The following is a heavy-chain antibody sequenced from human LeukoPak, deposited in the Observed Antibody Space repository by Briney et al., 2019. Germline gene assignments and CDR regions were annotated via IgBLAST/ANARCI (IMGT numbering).Heavy chain of an antibody. J-gene: IGHJ4*02. CDR3: ARDIVEGKKWLAHFDY. CDR1: GFTFSSYA. Sequence: GGSLRLSCAASGFTFSSYAMHWVRQAPGKGLEWVAVISYDGSNKYYAASVEGRFTISRDNYKNTLYLQMNSLRAEDTAVYYCARDIVEGKKWLAHFDYWGQGTLVTVSS. V-gene: IGHV3-30-3*01. D-gene: IGHD6-19*01. CDR2: ISYDGSNK.